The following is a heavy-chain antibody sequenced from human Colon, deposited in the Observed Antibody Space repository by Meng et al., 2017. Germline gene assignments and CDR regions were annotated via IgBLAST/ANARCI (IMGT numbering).Heavy chain of an antibody. D-gene: IGHD2-2*01. J-gene: IGHJ5*02. CDR2: IYHGGNT. CDR1: GGSINSSNW. CDR3: SRGVVAGAMVWFDP. V-gene: IGHV4-4*02. Sequence: QVQLQESGSGLVKPSGTLSLTCAVSGGSINSSNWWLWVRQPPGKGLEWLGEIYHGGNTNYNPSLKSRVTLSLDKSKNQFSLRLTSVTAADTAMYYCSRGVVAGAMVWFDPWGPGTLVTVSS.